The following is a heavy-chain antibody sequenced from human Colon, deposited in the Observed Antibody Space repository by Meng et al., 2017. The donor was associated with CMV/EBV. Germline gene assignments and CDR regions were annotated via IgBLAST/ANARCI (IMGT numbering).Heavy chain of an antibody. CDR1: GFAFSTFG. CDR3: AKLGRNDGDYDSYRWFAP. V-gene: IGHV3-23*01. CDR2: ISSQSDYT. D-gene: IGHD3-22*01. J-gene: IGHJ5*02. Sequence: GGSLRLSCAASGFAFSTFGMTWVRQIPGKGLDWVSSISSQSDYTFYADSVKGRFTISRDNSKSTLYLQMTSLGVEDTALYYCAKLGRNDGDYDSYRWFAPWGQGTQVTVSS.